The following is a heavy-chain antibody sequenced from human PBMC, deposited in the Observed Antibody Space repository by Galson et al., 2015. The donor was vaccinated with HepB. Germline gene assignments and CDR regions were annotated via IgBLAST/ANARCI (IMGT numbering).Heavy chain of an antibody. CDR1: GFTFSSYA. D-gene: IGHD5-18*01. Sequence: SLRLSCAASGFTFSSYAMHWVRQAPGKGLEWVAVISYDGSNKYYADSVKGRFTISRDNSKNTLYLQMNSLRAEDTAVYYCARDGDSYGYALGGFDYWGQGTLVTVSS. V-gene: IGHV3-30-3*01. CDR2: ISYDGSNK. J-gene: IGHJ4*02. CDR3: ARDGDSYGYALGGFDY.